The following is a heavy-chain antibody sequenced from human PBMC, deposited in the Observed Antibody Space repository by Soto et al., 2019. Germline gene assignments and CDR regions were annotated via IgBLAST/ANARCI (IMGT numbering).Heavy chain of an antibody. CDR2: ISGSGGST. V-gene: IGHV3-23*01. D-gene: IGHD6-19*01. CDR1: GFTFSSYA. J-gene: IGHJ4*02. CDR3: AKDRLAHYSSGWFPDY. Sequence: PGGSLRLSCAASGFTFSSYAMSWVRQAPGKGLEWVSAISGSGGSTYYADSVKGRFTISRDNSKNTLYLQMNSLRAEDTAVYYCAKDRLAHYSSGWFPDYWGQGTLVTVSS.